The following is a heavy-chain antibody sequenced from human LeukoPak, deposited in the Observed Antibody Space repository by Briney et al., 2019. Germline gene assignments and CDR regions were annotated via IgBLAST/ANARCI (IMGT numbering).Heavy chain of an antibody. V-gene: IGHV4-34*01. J-gene: IGHJ4*02. CDR1: GGSFSGYY. CDR2: INHSGST. D-gene: IGHD3-3*01. CDR3: ARGPSITIFGVVIIGGYFDY. Sequence: PSETLSLTCAVYGGSFSGYYWSWIRQPPGKGLEWIGEINHSGSTNYNPSLKGRVTISVDTSKNQFSLKLSSVTAADTAVYYCARGPSITIFGVVIIGGYFDYWGQGTLVTVSS.